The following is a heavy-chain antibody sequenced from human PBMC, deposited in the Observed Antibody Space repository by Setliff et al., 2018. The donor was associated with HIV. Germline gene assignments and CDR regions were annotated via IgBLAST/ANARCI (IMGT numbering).Heavy chain of an antibody. CDR2: IFASGST. Sequence: SETLSLTCTVSGGSISTYYLTWIRQPAGKGLEWIGRIFASGSTNYNPSLKSRVTISVDTSRNQFSLKLNSVTFVDKAVYYCARPSSGTYMCHYYYYMDVWGKGTTVTVSS. J-gene: IGHJ6*03. CDR3: ARPSSGTYMCHYYYYMDV. CDR1: GGSISTYY. V-gene: IGHV4-4*07. D-gene: IGHD3-10*01.